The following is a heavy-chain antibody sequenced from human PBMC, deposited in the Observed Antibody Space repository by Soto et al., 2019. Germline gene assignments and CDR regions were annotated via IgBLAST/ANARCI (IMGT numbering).Heavy chain of an antibody. CDR1: GFTFSSYA. V-gene: IGHV3-23*01. D-gene: IGHD4-17*01. Sequence: EVQLLESGGGLVQPGGSLRLSCAASGFTFSSYAMSWVRQAPGKGLEWVSAISGSGGSTYYADSVKGRFTISRDNSKNTLYLQMNRLRAGDTAVYYCAKVRGDYGANYFDYGGRGTLVTVSS. CDR3: AKVRGDYGANYFDY. J-gene: IGHJ4*02. CDR2: ISGSGGST.